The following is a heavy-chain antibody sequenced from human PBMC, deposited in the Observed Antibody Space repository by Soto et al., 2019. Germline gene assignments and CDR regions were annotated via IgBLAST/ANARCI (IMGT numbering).Heavy chain of an antibody. Sequence: QITLKESGPTLVKPTQTLTLTCTFSGFSLSNPGVGMGWVRQPPGKALQWLAVIYWNDDRRYSPSLKTRLTNTKDTSKNRVRLTITDMDPVDPASYGCAYLGPAASLDLWGQGTLVTVS. D-gene: IGHD2-2*01. J-gene: IGHJ4*02. CDR3: AYLGPAASLDL. CDR2: IYWNDDR. CDR1: GFSLSNPGVG. V-gene: IGHV2-5*01.